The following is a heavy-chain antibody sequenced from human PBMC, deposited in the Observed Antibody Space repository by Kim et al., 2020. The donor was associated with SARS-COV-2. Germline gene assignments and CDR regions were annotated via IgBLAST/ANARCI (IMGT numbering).Heavy chain of an antibody. Sequence: SETLSLTCTVSGGSISSYYWSWIRQPPGKGREWIGYIVYSGSTTYNPSLKGRVTIAVDTSKNQLSLKLSSVTAADTAVYNCARDLGGDGGSYYYGTDVWG. J-gene: IGHJ6*01. CDR3: ARDLGGDGGSYYYGTDV. CDR1: GGSISSYY. D-gene: IGHD2-21*02. CDR2: IVYSGST. V-gene: IGHV4-59*13.